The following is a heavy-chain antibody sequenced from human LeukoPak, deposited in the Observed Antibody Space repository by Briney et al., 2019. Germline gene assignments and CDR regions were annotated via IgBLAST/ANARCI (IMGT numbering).Heavy chain of an antibody. V-gene: IGHV4-34*01. CDR1: GGPFSGYY. CDR2: INHSGSA. Sequence: SETLSLTCAVYGGPFSGYYWSWIRQPPGKGLEWIGEINHSGSANYNPSLKSRVTISVDMSKNQFSLKLNSVTAADTAVYYCARVRGDYYDSSGYYSAFDYWGQGTLVTVSS. J-gene: IGHJ4*02. D-gene: IGHD3-22*01. CDR3: ARVRGDYYDSSGYYSAFDY.